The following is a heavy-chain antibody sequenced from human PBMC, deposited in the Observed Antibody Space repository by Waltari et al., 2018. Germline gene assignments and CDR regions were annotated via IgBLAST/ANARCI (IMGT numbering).Heavy chain of an antibody. CDR2: IYYSGST. V-gene: IGHV4-31*01. D-gene: IGHD6-13*01. CDR1: GGSISSGGYY. Sequence: QVQLQESGPGLVKPSQTLSLTCTVSGGSISSGGYYWSWIRQHPGKGLEWIGYIYYSGSTYYNPSLKSLVTISVDTSKNQFSLKLSSVTAADTAVYYCARVGSSSWYYWFDPWGQGTLVTVSS. J-gene: IGHJ5*02. CDR3: ARVGSSSWYYWFDP.